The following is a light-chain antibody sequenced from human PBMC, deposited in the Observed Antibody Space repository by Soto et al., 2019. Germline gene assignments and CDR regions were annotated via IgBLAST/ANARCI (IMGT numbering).Light chain of an antibody. CDR1: QGISSY. Sequence: AIRMTQSPSSFSASTGDRVTITCRASQGISSYLAWYQQKPGKAPKLLIYAASTLQSGVPSRFSGSGSGTDFTLPISCLQAEDFATYYCQQYYSYPLTFGQGTRLEI. J-gene: IGKJ5*01. CDR3: QQYYSYPLT. CDR2: AAS. V-gene: IGKV1-8*01.